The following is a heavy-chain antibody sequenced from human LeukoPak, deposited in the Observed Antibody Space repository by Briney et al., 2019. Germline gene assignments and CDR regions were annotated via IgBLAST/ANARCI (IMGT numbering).Heavy chain of an antibody. CDR1: GGSISSSSYY. D-gene: IGHD3-10*01. CDR3: ARGPMVRGVITNWFDP. V-gene: IGHV4-39*01. Sequence: SETLSLTCTVSGGSISSSSYYWGWIRQPPGKGLEWIGSIYYSGSTYYNPSLKSRVTISVDTSKNQFSLKLSSVTAADTAVYYCARGPMVRGVITNWFDPGAREPWSPSPQ. J-gene: IGHJ5*02. CDR2: IYYSGST.